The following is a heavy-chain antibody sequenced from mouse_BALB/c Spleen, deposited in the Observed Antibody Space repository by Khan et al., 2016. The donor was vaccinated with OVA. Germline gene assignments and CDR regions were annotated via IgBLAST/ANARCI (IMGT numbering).Heavy chain of an antibody. Sequence: EVQLVESGPGLVKPSQTVSLTCTVTGISITTGNYRWSWIRHFPGNKLEWIGYLYYSGTTTYNPSLTSRTTITRDTSKNRFFREMNSLTTEDTATYYCARDRGGFDSYYVDYWGQGTALTVSS. CDR1: GISITTGNYR. J-gene: IGHJ2*01. D-gene: IGHD2-2*01. CDR2: LYYSGTT. CDR3: ARDRGGFDSYYVDY. V-gene: IGHV3-5*02.